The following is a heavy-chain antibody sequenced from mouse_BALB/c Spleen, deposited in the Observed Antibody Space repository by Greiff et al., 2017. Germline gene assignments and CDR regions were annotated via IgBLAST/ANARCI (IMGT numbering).Heavy chain of an antibody. Sequence: QVQLQQSGAELVRPGTSVKVSCKASGYAFTNYLIEWVKQRPGQGLEWIGVINPGSGGTNYNEKFKGKATLTADKSSSTAYMQLSSLTSDDSAVYFCASYGSSSNFDYWGQGTTLTVSS. CDR3: ASYGSSSNFDY. D-gene: IGHD1-1*01. J-gene: IGHJ2*01. CDR2: INPGSGGT. V-gene: IGHV1-54*01. CDR1: GYAFTNYL.